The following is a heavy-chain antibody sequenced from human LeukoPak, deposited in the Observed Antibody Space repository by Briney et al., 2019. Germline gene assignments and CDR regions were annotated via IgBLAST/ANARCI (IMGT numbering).Heavy chain of an antibody. J-gene: IGHJ5*02. Sequence: GGSLRLSCAASGFTFSSYGMSWVRQAPGKGLEWVSAISGSGGSTYYADSVKGRFTISRDNAKNTLNLQMNSLRAEDAAVYYCARDLGQYYDTSDNWFDPWGQGTLVTVSS. CDR3: ARDLGQYYDTSDNWFDP. V-gene: IGHV3-23*01. CDR2: ISGSGGST. D-gene: IGHD3-22*01. CDR1: GFTFSSYG.